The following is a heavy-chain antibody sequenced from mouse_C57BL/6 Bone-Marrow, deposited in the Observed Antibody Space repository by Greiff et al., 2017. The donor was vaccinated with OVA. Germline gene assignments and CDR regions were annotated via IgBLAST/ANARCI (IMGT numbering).Heavy chain of an antibody. J-gene: IGHJ3*01. CDR2: LYPGDGDT. Sequence: VKLMESGPELVKPGASVKISCKASGYAFSSSWMNWVKQRPGKGLEWIGRLYPGDGDTNYNGKFKGKATLTGDKSSSTAYMQLSSLTSEDSAVYFCARGGKLGGFAYWGQGTLVTVSA. CDR3: ARGGKLGGFAY. D-gene: IGHD4-1*01. CDR1: GYAFSSSW. V-gene: IGHV1-82*01.